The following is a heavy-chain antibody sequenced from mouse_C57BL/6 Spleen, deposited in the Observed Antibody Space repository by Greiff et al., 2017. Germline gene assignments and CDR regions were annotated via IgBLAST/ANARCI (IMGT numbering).Heavy chain of an antibody. V-gene: IGHV1-26*01. CDR2: INPNTGGT. J-gene: IGHJ2*01. Sequence: EVQLQQSGPELVKPGASVKISCKASGYTFTDYYMNWVKQSHGKSLEWIGDINPNTGGTSYNQKFKGKATLTVDKSSSTAYMERRSLTSEDSAVYYCARGAGVVAKGADYWGQGTTLTVSS. CDR3: ARGAGVVAKGADY. CDR1: GYTFTDYY. D-gene: IGHD1-1*01.